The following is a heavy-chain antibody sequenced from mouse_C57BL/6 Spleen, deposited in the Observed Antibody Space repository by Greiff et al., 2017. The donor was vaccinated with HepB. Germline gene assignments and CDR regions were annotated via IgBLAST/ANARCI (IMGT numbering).Heavy chain of an antibody. J-gene: IGHJ3*01. CDR2: ISYDGSN. Sequence: VQLKESGPGLVKPSQSLSLTCSVTGYSITSGYYWNWIRQFPGNKLEWMGYISYDGSNNYNPSLKNRISITRDTSKNQFFLKLNSVTTEDTATYYCARGIYYDYEGPFAYWGQGTLVTVSA. V-gene: IGHV3-6*01. CDR3: ARGIYYDYEGPFAY. D-gene: IGHD2-4*01. CDR1: GYSITSGYY.